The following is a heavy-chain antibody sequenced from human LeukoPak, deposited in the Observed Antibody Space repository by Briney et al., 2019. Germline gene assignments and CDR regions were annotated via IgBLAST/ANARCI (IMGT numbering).Heavy chain of an antibody. CDR3: ARGGTRGYSPVDY. CDR2: ISYDGNNK. Sequence: PGGSLRLSCAASGFTFSTYSMNWVRQAPGKGLEWVAVISYDGNNKYYADSVKGRFIISRDNSKNTLYLQMSSLRAEDTAVYYCARGGTRGYSPVDYWGQGILVTVSS. V-gene: IGHV3-30*03. J-gene: IGHJ4*02. D-gene: IGHD5-18*01. CDR1: GFTFSTYS.